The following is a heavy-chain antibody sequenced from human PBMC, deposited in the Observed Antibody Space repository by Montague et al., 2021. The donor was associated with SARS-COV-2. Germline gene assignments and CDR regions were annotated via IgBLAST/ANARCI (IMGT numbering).Heavy chain of an antibody. D-gene: IGHD4-17*01. V-gene: IGHV3-30-3*01. CDR1: GFTFSSYA. CDR2: ISYDGGNK. Sequence: SLRLSCAASGFTFSSYAMHWVRQAPGKGLEWVAVISYDGGNKYYADSVKGRFTISRDNSKNTLYLQMNSLRAEDTAVYYCAREDYGDYGFDYWGQGTLVTVSS. CDR3: AREDYGDYGFDY. J-gene: IGHJ4*02.